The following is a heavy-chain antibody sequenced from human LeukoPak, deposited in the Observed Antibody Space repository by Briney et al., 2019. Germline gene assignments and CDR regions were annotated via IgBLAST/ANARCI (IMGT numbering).Heavy chain of an antibody. CDR2: ISGSGDST. CDR1: GLTFCGFT. J-gene: IGHJ4*02. CDR3: AKLRSSMVRGVIDS. Sequence: PRGALRLSSAASGLTFCGFTTGWGPHSPGEGREWGSAISGSGDSTYYADSVKGRFTISRDNSKNTLYLQMNSLRAEDTAVYYCAKLRSSMVRGVIDSWGQGNLVTVSS. V-gene: IGHV3-23*01. D-gene: IGHD3-10*01.